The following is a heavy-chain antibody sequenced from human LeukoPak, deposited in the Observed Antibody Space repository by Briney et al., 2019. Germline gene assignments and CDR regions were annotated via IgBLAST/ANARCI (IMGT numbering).Heavy chain of an antibody. CDR3: ARVRGSYHFDY. CDR2: ITSSSSAI. Sequence: PGGSLRLSCAASGFTVSSNYMNWVRQAPGKGLEWVSYITSSSSAIYYADSVKGRFTISRDNAKNSLYLQMNSLRAEDTAVYYCARVRGSYHFDYWGQGTLVTVSS. D-gene: IGHD1-26*01. CDR1: GFTVSSNY. J-gene: IGHJ4*02. V-gene: IGHV3-48*01.